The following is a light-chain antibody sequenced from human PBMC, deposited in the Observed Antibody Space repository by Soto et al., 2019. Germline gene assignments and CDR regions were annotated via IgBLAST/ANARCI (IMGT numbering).Light chain of an antibody. CDR1: QSLLHSDGYNY. J-gene: IGKJ3*01. CDR3: MQVLQTLPT. V-gene: IGKV2-28*01. CDR2: LTS. Sequence: DIVMTQSPLSLPVTPGEPASISCRSSQSLLHSDGYNYLDWYLQKPGQSPRLLIYLTSKRASGVPDRSGGSGSGTDFILKISRVEAEDVGVYHCMQVLQTLPTFGPGTKVHI.